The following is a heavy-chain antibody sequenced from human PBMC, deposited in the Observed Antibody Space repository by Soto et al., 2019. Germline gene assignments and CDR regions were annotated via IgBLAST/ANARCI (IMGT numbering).Heavy chain of an antibody. D-gene: IGHD2-2*01. CDR2: IIPIFGTA. Sequence: GASVKVSCKASGGTFSSYAISWVRQAPGQGLEWMGGIIPIFGTANYAQKFQGRVTITADESTSTAYMELSSLRSEDTAVYYCARGPYCSSTSCLEPFDYLGQGTLVTVSS. CDR3: ARGPYCSSTSCLEPFDY. CDR1: GGTFSSYA. V-gene: IGHV1-69*13. J-gene: IGHJ4*02.